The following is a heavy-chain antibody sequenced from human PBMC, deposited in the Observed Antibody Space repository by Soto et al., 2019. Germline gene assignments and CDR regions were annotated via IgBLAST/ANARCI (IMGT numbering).Heavy chain of an antibody. D-gene: IGHD3-22*01. Sequence: GSLRLSCAASGFTFSSYSMNWVRQAPGKGLEWVSSISSSSSYIYYADSVKGRFTVSRDNAKNSLYLQMNSLRAEDTAVYYCARDYYKYYDSSGYYRSPAYWGQGTLVTIS. CDR3: ARDYYKYYDSSGYYRSPAY. J-gene: IGHJ4*02. CDR1: GFTFSSYS. V-gene: IGHV3-21*01. CDR2: ISSSSSYI.